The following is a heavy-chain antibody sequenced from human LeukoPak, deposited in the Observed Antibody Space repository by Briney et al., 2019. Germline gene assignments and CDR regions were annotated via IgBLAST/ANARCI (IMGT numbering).Heavy chain of an antibody. V-gene: IGHV4-4*07. D-gene: IGHD2-21*02. Sequence: PSETLSLTCTVSGGSISSYYWSWIRQPAGKGLEWIGRIYTSGSTNYNPSLKSRVTMSVDTSKNQFSLKLSSVTAADTAVYYCARGGGDSEEGYSDYWGQGTLVTVSS. CDR1: GGSISSYY. J-gene: IGHJ4*02. CDR2: IYTSGST. CDR3: ARGGGDSEEGYSDY.